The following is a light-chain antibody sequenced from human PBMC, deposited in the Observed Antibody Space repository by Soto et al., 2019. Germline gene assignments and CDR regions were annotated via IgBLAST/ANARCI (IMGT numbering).Light chain of an antibody. CDR2: DAS. CDR1: QSISGW. J-gene: IGKJ1*01. CDR3: QQYDRNPPWT. Sequence: DIQMTQSPSTLSASVGDRVTITCQASQSISGWLAWYQQKPGKAPKLLVYDASNLQSGVPLRFSGTRSGTEFTLTITSLQPDDFATYYCQQYDRNPPWTFGQGTKVEI. V-gene: IGKV1-5*01.